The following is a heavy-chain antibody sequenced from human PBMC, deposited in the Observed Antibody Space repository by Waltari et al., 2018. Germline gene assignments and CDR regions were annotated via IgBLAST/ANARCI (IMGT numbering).Heavy chain of an antibody. Sequence: EVQLVESGGGLVKPGGSLRLSCAASGFTFSSYSMNWVRQAPGKGLEWVSSISSSSSYIYYADSVKGRFTISRDNAKNSLYLQMNSLRAEDTAVYYCARRRVGATYFSDYWGQGTLVTVSS. V-gene: IGHV3-21*01. CDR2: ISSSSSYI. CDR1: GFTFSSYS. J-gene: IGHJ4*02. CDR3: ARRRVGATYFSDY. D-gene: IGHD1-26*01.